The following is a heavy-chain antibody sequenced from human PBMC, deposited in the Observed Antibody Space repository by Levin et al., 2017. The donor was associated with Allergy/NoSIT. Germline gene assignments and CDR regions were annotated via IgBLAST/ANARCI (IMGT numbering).Heavy chain of an antibody. D-gene: IGHD3-3*01. CDR3: ARGGFGVVIIPRDQDYYYGMDV. Sequence: SQTLSLTCTVSGGSISSYYWSWIRQPPGKGLEWIGYIYYSGSTNYNPSLKSRVTISVDTSKNQFSLKLSSVTAADTAVYYCARGGFGVVIIPRDQDYYYGMDVWGQGTTVTVSS. CDR2: IYYSGST. CDR1: GGSISSYY. V-gene: IGHV4-59*01. J-gene: IGHJ6*02.